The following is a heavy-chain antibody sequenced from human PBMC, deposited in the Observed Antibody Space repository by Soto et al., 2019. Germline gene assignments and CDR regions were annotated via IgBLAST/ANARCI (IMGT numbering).Heavy chain of an antibody. V-gene: IGHV1-46*03. CDR2: INPNGGST. CDR1: GYTFINYY. CDR3: VRATAARQRDYSYHYYLHI. D-gene: IGHD6-6*01. J-gene: IGHJ6*03. Sequence: GASVKVSCKASGYTFINYYIHWVLQAPGQALEWMGVINPNGGSTVYAQKFQGRVTLTRDTSTSTVYVELSSLRSDDTAVYFCVRATAARQRDYSYHYYLHIWGKGTTVTVSS.